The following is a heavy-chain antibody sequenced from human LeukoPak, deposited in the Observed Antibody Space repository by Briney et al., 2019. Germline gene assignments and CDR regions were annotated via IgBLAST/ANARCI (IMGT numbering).Heavy chain of an antibody. CDR3: ARQGGSYYYYGMDV. J-gene: IGHJ6*02. D-gene: IGHD1-26*01. CDR2: IYYSGST. Sequence: PSETLSLTCIVSGASNNSFYWSWLRQPPGKGLEWIGYIYYSGSTNYNPSLKSRVTISVDTSKNQFSLKLSSVTAADTAVYYCARQGGSYYYYGMDVWGQGTTVTVSS. CDR1: GASNNSFY. V-gene: IGHV4-59*08.